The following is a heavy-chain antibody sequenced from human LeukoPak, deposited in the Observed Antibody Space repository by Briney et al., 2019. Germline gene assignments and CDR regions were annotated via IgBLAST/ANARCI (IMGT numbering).Heavy chain of an antibody. J-gene: IGHJ4*02. CDR1: GFTFSSYA. CDR2: ISYDGSNK. Sequence: GGSLRLSCAASGFTFSSYAMHWVRQAPGKGLEWEAVISYDGSNKYYADSVKGRFTISRDNSKNTLYLQMNSLRAEDTAVYYCARPNSGSYALDYWGQGTLVTVSS. V-gene: IGHV3-30*04. CDR3: ARPNSGSYALDY. D-gene: IGHD1-26*01.